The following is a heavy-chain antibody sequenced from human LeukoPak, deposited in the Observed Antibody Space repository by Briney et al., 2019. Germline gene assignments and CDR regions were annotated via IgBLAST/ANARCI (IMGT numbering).Heavy chain of an antibody. D-gene: IGHD2-15*01. CDR1: GFTFSSYW. Sequence: GGSLRLSCAASGFTFSSYWMSWVRQAPGKGLEWVANIKQDGSEKYYVDSVKGRFTISRDNAKNSLYLQMNSLRAEDTAVYYCAREGRDIVVVVAALDPDYYYGMDVWGQGTTVTVSS. V-gene: IGHV3-7*01. CDR2: IKQDGSEK. CDR3: AREGRDIVVVVAALDPDYYYGMDV. J-gene: IGHJ6*02.